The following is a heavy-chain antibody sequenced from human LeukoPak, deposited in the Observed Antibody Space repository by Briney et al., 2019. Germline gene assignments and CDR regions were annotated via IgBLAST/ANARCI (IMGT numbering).Heavy chain of an antibody. CDR3: ARVGHCSSTTCFIDY. CDR1: GFIFSNYG. D-gene: IGHD2-2*01. V-gene: IGHV3-33*01. Sequence: GGSLRLSCAASGFIFSNYGMHWVRQAPGKGLEWVAVIWFDVSNKYYADSVKGRFTISRDNSKNTLYLEMNSLRAEDTAVYYCARVGHCSSTTCFIDYWGQGTLVTVSS. J-gene: IGHJ4*02. CDR2: IWFDVSNK.